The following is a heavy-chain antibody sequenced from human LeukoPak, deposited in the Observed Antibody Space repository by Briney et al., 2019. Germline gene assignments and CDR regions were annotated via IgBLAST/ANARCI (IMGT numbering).Heavy chain of an antibody. CDR3: ARDWAVAERGVFDY. D-gene: IGHD6-19*01. Sequence: LETLSLTCTVSGGSISSYYWSWIRQPAGKGLEWIGRIYTSGSTNYNPSLKSRVTISVDTSKNQFSLKLSSVTAADTAVYYCARDWAVAERGVFDYWGQGTLVTVSS. CDR2: IYTSGST. V-gene: IGHV4-4*07. J-gene: IGHJ4*02. CDR1: GGSISSYY.